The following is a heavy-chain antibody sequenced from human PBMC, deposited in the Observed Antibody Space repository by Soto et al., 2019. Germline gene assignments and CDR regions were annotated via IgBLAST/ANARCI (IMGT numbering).Heavy chain of an antibody. V-gene: IGHV4-59*01. J-gene: IGHJ4*02. CDR3: ARISSTVSYYFDY. CDR1: GGSISSYY. Sequence: SETLSLTCTVSGGSISSYYWSWIRQPPGKGLEWIGYIYYSGSTNYNPSLKSRVTISVDTSKNQFSLRLSSVTAADTAVYYCARISSTVSYYFDYWGQGTLVTVSS. CDR2: IYYSGST. D-gene: IGHD4-17*01.